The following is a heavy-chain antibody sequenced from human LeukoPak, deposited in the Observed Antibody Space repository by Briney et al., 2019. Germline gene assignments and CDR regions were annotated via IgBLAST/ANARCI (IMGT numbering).Heavy chain of an antibody. V-gene: IGHV3-30*18. CDR1: GFTFSSYS. J-gene: IGHJ4*02. CDR3: AKDESAGDYNFDY. CDR2: ISYDGSNK. Sequence: GGSLRLSCAASGFTFSSYSMHWVRQAPGKGLEWVAVISYDGSNKYYADSVKGRFTISRDNSKNTLYLQVNSLRAEDTAVYYCAKDESAGDYNFDYWGQGTLVTVSS. D-gene: IGHD4-17*01.